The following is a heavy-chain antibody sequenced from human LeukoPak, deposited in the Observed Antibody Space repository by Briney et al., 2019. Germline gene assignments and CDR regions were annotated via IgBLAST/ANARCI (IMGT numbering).Heavy chain of an antibody. CDR1: GFTFSSYA. D-gene: IGHD5-24*01. Sequence: GGSLRLSCAASGFTFSSYAMSWVRQAPGKGLEWVSAISGSGGSTYYADSVKGRFTISRDSSKNTLYLRMNSLRAEDTAVYYCANSASWDGYNSWGQGTLVTVSS. CDR3: ANSASWDGYNS. J-gene: IGHJ5*02. V-gene: IGHV3-23*01. CDR2: ISGSGGST.